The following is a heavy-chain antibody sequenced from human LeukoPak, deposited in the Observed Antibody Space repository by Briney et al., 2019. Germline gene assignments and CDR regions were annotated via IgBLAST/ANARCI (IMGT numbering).Heavy chain of an antibody. CDR3: AKAKTGFWSGHPWDY. D-gene: IGHD3-3*01. CDR1: GFTFSSYA. Sequence: PGGSLRLSCVASGFTFSSYAMSWVRQAPGKGLEWVSAISGSGGSTYYADSVKGRFTISRDNSKNTLYLQMNSLRAEDTAVYYCAKAKTGFWSGHPWDYWGQETLVTVSS. J-gene: IGHJ4*02. V-gene: IGHV3-23*01. CDR2: ISGSGGST.